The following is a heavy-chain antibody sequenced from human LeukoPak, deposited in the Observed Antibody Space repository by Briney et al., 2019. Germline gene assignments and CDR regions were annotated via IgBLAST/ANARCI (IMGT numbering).Heavy chain of an antibody. Sequence: SETLSLTCTVSGGSISSSSYYWGWIRQPPGKGLEWIGSIYYSGSTYYNPSLKSRVTISVDTSKNQFSLKLSSVTAADTAVYYCARRNNGAPVYYYGMDVWGQGTTVTVSS. CDR1: GGSISSSSYY. D-gene: IGHD1/OR15-1a*01. J-gene: IGHJ6*02. V-gene: IGHV4-39*07. CDR3: ARRNNGAPVYYYGMDV. CDR2: IYYSGST.